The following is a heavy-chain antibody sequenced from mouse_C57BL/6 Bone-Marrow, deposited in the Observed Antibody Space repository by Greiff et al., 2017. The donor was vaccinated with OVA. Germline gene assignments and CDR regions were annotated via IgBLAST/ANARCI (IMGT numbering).Heavy chain of an antibody. CDR1: GYTFTSYW. D-gene: IGHD2-3*01. Sequence: QVQLQQPGAELVKPGASVKMSCKASGYTFTSYWITWVKQRPGQGLEWIGDIYPGSGSTNYNEKFKGKATLTVDTSSSTAYMQLSSLTSEDSAVYYCAREDDGYPWFAYWGQGTLVTVSA. CDR2: IYPGSGST. V-gene: IGHV1-55*01. J-gene: IGHJ3*01. CDR3: AREDDGYPWFAY.